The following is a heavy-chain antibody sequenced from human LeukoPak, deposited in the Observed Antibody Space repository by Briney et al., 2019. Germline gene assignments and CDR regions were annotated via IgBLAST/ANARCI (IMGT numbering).Heavy chain of an antibody. CDR3: ARDSSHDY. V-gene: IGHV3-66*01. CDR1: GFTVSSNY. Sequence: PGGSLRLSCAASGFTVSSNYMSWVRQAPGKGLEWVSVLFSGGSTYYADSVKGRFTISRDNSRNTLYLQMNSLRAEDTAVYYCARDSSHDYWGQGTLVTVSS. CDR2: LFSGGST. J-gene: IGHJ4*02.